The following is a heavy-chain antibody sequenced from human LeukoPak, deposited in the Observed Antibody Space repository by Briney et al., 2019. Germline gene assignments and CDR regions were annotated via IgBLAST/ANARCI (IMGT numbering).Heavy chain of an antibody. J-gene: IGHJ4*02. Sequence: SETLSLTCTVSGGSISSSNYYWGWIRQPPGKGLEWIGNIFYSGSTHYNPSLKSRVTISVDTSKNQFSLNLSSVTAADTAVYYCARQYGLPTFDYWGQGTLVTVSS. CDR2: IFYSGST. CDR3: ARQYGLPTFDY. CDR1: GGSISSSNYY. V-gene: IGHV4-39*01. D-gene: IGHD5-12*01.